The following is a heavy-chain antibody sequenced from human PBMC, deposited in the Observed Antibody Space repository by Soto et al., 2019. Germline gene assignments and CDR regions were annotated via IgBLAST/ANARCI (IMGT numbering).Heavy chain of an antibody. V-gene: IGHV1-69*13. J-gene: IGHJ6*02. CDR1: GGTFSSYA. CDR3: ARDITMVRGVMDGMDV. D-gene: IGHD3-10*01. Sequence: GASVKVSCKASGGTFSSYAISWVRQAPGQGLEWMGGVIPIFGTANYAQKFQGRVTITADESTSTAYMELSSLRSEDTAVYYCARDITMVRGVMDGMDVWGQGTTVTVSS. CDR2: VIPIFGTA.